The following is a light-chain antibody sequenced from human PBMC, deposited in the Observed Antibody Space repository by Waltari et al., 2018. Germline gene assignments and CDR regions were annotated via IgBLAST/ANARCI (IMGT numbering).Light chain of an antibody. CDR3: QQYNLLYT. CDR2: GAS. CDR1: QSVSSN. Sequence: EIVMTQSPATLSVSPGERATLSCRASQSVSSNLAWYQQKPVQAPRLLIYGASTRATGIPARCSGSGSGTEFTLTISSLQSEDFAVYYCQQYNLLYTFGQGTKLEIK. V-gene: IGKV3-15*01. J-gene: IGKJ2*01.